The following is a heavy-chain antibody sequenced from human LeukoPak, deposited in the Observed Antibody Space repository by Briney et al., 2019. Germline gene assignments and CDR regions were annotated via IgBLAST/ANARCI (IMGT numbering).Heavy chain of an antibody. CDR1: GFTVSSDS. Sequence: GGSLRLSCTVSGFTVSSDSMSWVRQAPGKGLEWVSFIYSGGSTHYSDSVKGRFTISRDNSKNTLYLQMNSLRAEDTAVYYCARRAGAYSHPYDYWGQGTLVTGSS. CDR2: IYSGGST. J-gene: IGHJ4*02. D-gene: IGHD4/OR15-4a*01. V-gene: IGHV3-53*01. CDR3: ARRAGAYSHPYDY.